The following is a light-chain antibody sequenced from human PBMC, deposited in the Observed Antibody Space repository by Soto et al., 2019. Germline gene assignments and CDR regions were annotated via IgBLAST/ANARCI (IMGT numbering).Light chain of an antibody. CDR3: QQSHNWPRT. V-gene: IGKV3D-20*02. J-gene: IGKJ1*01. Sequence: EIVMTESPATLSVSLWEIATLSCRASQSISSSKLAWYQQKPGQAPRLLISEASNRATGIPARFSGSGSGTDFTLTISSLEPEDFAVHYCQQSHNWPRTFGQVTKVDIK. CDR2: EAS. CDR1: QSISSSK.